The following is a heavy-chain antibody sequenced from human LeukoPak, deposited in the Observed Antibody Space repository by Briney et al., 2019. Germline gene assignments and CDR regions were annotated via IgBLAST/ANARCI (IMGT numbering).Heavy chain of an antibody. D-gene: IGHD2-15*01. Sequence: SQTLSLTCAISGDSVSSNSAAWNWIRQSPSRGLEWLGRTYYRCKWYNDYAVSVKSRITINPDTSKNQFSLQLNSVTPEDTAVYYCARDAPICSGGSCYSTFDYWGQGTLVTVSS. CDR3: ARDAPICSGGSCYSTFDY. CDR1: GDSVSSNSAA. V-gene: IGHV6-1*01. J-gene: IGHJ4*02. CDR2: TYYRCKWYN.